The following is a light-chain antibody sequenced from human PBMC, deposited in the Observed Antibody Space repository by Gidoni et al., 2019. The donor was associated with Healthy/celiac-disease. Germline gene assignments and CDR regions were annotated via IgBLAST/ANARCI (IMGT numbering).Light chain of an antibody. CDR1: SGSIASNY. J-gene: IGLJ3*02. CDR2: EDN. Sequence: GKTVTISCTRSSGSIASNYVQWYQQRPGSSPTTVIYEDNQRSSGVPDRFSGSIDSSSNSASLTISGLKTEDEADYYCQPYDSSNRVFGGGTKLTVL. CDR3: QPYDSSNRV. V-gene: IGLV6-57*01.